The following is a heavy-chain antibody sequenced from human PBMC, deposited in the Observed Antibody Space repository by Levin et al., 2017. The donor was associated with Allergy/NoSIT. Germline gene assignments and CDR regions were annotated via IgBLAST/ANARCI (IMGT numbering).Heavy chain of an antibody. J-gene: IGHJ6*02. CDR3: ARPSGYDSYYYGMDV. Sequence: GASVKVSCKASGGTFSSYAISWVRQAPGQGLEWMGGIIPIFGTANYAQKFQGRVTITADESTSTAYMELSSLRSEDTAVYYCARPSGYDSYYYGMDVWGQGTTVTVSS. CDR2: IIPIFGTA. D-gene: IGHD5-12*01. CDR1: GGTFSSYA. V-gene: IGHV1-69*13.